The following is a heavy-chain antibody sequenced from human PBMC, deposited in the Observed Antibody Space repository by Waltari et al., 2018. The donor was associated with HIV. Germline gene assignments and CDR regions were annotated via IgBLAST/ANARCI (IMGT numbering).Heavy chain of an antibody. CDR2: SSGSGGGT. V-gene: IGHV3-23*01. Sequence: EVKLLESGGGLIQPGGSLRLSCATSGFSIATYGMSWVRQVPGKGLDWVASSSGSGGGTHYADSVRGRFTISRDTSKNTVSLHMNSLRAEDTATYYCTTCDSGEKSYYYYSGMDVWGQGTTVIVSS. CDR3: TTCDSGEKSYYYYSGMDV. J-gene: IGHJ6*02. D-gene: IGHD4-17*01. CDR1: GFSIATYG.